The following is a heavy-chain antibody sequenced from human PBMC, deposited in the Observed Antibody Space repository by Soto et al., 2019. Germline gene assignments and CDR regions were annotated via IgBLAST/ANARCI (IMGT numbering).Heavy chain of an antibody. J-gene: IGHJ4*02. Sequence: ASVKVSCKASGYTFTSYYMHWVRQAPGQGLEWMGIINPSGGSTSYAQKFQGRVTMTRDTSTSTVYMELSSLRSEDTAVYYCARGHSGSYYRGFDLHYWGQGTLVTVSS. CDR1: GYTFTSYY. CDR3: ARGHSGSYYRGFDLHY. V-gene: IGHV1-46*01. D-gene: IGHD1-26*01. CDR2: INPSGGST.